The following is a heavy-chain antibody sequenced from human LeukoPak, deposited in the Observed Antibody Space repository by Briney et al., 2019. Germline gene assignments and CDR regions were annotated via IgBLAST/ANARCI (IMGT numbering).Heavy chain of an antibody. D-gene: IGHD6-13*01. CDR3: ARVQYSSSWETYYFDY. CDR1: GYTFTGYY. J-gene: IGHJ4*02. Sequence: ASVKVSCKASGYTFTGYYMHWVRQAPGQGLQWMGWINPNGGDTNYAQKFQGRVTMTTDTSTSTAYMELRSLRSDDTAVYYCARVQYSSSWETYYFDYWGQGTLVTVSS. CDR2: INPNGGDT. V-gene: IGHV1-2*02.